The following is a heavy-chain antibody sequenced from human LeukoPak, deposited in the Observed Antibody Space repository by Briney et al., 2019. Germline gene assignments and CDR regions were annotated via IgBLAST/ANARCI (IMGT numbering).Heavy chain of an antibody. CDR3: ARVRGSGYYAAY. Sequence: PSQTLSLTCAVSGGSISSGGYSWSWIRQPPGKGLEWIGYIYHSGSTYYNPSLKSRVTISVDRSKNQFSLKLSSVTAADTAVYYCARVRGSGYYAAYWGQGTLVTVSS. CDR1: GGSISSGGYS. J-gene: IGHJ4*02. CDR2: IYHSGST. V-gene: IGHV4-30-2*01. D-gene: IGHD3-22*01.